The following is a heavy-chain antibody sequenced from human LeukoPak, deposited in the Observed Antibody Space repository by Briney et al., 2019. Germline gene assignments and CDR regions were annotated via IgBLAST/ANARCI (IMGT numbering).Heavy chain of an antibody. CDR2: IYYSGST. Sequence: PSETLSLTCTVSGGSISNYYWSWIRQPPGKGLEWIGYIYYSGSTNYNPSLKSRVTISVDTSKNQFSLKLSSVTAADTAVYYCARINGYYSHYYYYYYMDVWGKGTTVTVSS. V-gene: IGHV4-59*12. CDR3: ARINGYYSHYYYYYYMDV. D-gene: IGHD3-22*01. CDR1: GGSISNYY. J-gene: IGHJ6*03.